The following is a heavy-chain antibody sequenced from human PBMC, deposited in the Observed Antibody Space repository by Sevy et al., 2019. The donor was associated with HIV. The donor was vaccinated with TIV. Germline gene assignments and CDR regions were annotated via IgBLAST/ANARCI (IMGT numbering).Heavy chain of an antibody. D-gene: IGHD1-26*01. V-gene: IGHV4-59*11. CDR1: GCSITSLY. CDR3: AGENAWGRGYS. Sequence: SETLSLTCTVSGCSITSLYWNWIRQPPGKGLEWIANIYYNGHINYNPSLKSRVTISLDTSKNKFSLRLGYVTAADTAMYYCAGENAWGRGYSWGQGTLVTVSS. CDR2: IYYNGHI. J-gene: IGHJ4*02.